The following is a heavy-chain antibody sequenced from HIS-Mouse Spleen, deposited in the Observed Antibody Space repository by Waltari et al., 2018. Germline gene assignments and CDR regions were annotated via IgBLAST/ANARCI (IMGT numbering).Heavy chain of an antibody. CDR2: RSYSGHNK. D-gene: IGHD6-19*01. J-gene: IGHJ4*02. CDR1: GFTFSSYG. V-gene: IGHV3-30*18. CDR3: AKASSGSLDC. Sequence: QVQLVESGGGVVQPGRSLRLSCAASGFTFSSYGIHWFRQARGKGLEWMEVRSYSGHNKSYGDSGKGRLTSSRDNSKDTLDLQMSRMRAEDTAVYYCAKASSGSLDCWGQGTLVTVSS.